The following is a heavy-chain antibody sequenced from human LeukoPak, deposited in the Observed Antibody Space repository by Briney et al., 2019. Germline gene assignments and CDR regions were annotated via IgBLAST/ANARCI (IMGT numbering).Heavy chain of an antibody. J-gene: IGHJ3*02. CDR3: ARKEGDIVATTDAFDI. D-gene: IGHD5-12*01. CDR2: ISSSSSYI. Sequence: GGSVRLSCAASGFTFSSYSMNWVREAPGKGLEWVSSISSSSSYIYYADSVKGRFTISRDNAKNSLYLQMNSLRAEDTAVYYCARKEGDIVATTDAFDIWGQGTMVTVSS. CDR1: GFTFSSYS. V-gene: IGHV3-21*01.